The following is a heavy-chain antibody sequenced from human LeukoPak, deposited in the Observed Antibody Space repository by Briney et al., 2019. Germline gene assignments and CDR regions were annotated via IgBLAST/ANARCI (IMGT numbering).Heavy chain of an antibody. CDR3: ARHLVKANSYYDFWSGYPYYYYYMDV. Sequence: LSETLSLTCTVSGGSISSYYWSWIRQPPGKGLEWIGYIYTSGSTNYNPSLKSRVTISVDTSKNQFSLKLSSVTAADTAVYYCARHLVKANSYYDFWSGYPYYYYYMDVWGKGTTVTVSS. J-gene: IGHJ6*03. CDR1: GGSISSYY. D-gene: IGHD3-3*01. V-gene: IGHV4-4*09. CDR2: IYTSGST.